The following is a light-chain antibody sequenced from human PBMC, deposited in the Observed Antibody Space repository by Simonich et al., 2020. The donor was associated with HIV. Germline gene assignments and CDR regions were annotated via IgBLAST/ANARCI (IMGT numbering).Light chain of an antibody. Sequence: DIVMTQSPLSLPVTPGEPASIPFRSSQSLYHSNGYNFLDWSLQKPGQSPQLLIYLGSNRASGVPDRFSGSGSGTDFTLKISRVEAGDVGVYYCMQALQTPFTFGPGTKVDIK. V-gene: IGKV2-28*01. CDR1: QSLYHSNGYNF. CDR3: MQALQTPFT. J-gene: IGKJ3*01. CDR2: LGS.